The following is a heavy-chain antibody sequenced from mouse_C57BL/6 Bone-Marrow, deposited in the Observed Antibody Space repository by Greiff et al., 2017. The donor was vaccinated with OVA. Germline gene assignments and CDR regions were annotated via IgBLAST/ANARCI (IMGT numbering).Heavy chain of an antibody. D-gene: IGHD2-1*01. CDR3: ASPTLLFRYFDV. Sequence: VQLKESGPGLVKPSQSLSLTCSVTGYSITSGYYWNWIRQFPGNKLEWMGYISYDGSNNYNPSLKNRISITRDTSKNQFFLKLNSMTTEDTATYYWASPTLLFRYFDVWGTGTTVTVSS. CDR1: GYSITSGYY. J-gene: IGHJ1*03. CDR2: ISYDGSN. V-gene: IGHV3-6*01.